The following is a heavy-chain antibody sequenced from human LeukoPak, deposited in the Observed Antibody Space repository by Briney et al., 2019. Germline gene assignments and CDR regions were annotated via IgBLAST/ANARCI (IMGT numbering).Heavy chain of an antibody. CDR2: INHSGST. V-gene: IGHV4-34*01. J-gene: IGHJ4*02. CDR3: ARGPIIGAAAGHYFDY. CDR1: GGSFSCYY. Sequence: SETLSLTCAVYGGSFSCYYWSWIRQPPGKGLEWIGEINHSGSTNYNPSRKSRVTISVDTSKNQFSLKLSSVTAADTAVYYCARGPIIGAAAGHYFDYWGQGTLVTVSS. D-gene: IGHD6-13*01.